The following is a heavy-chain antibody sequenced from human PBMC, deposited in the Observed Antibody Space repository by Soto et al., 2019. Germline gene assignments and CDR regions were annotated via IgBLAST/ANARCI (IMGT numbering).Heavy chain of an antibody. CDR1: GGTFSSYA. Sequence: QVQLVQSGAEVKKPGSSVKVSCKASGGTFSSYAISWVRQAPGQGLEWMGGIIPIFGTANYAQKFQGRVTITADESSSTAYMELSSLRSEDTAGYYCARKSRFLEGYYYYGMDVWGQGTTVTVSS. CDR3: ARKSRFLEGYYYYGMDV. J-gene: IGHJ6*02. CDR2: IIPIFGTA. V-gene: IGHV1-69*01. D-gene: IGHD3-3*01.